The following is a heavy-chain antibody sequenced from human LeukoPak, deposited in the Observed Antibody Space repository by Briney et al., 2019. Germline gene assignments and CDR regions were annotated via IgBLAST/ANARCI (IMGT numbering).Heavy chain of an antibody. D-gene: IGHD3-3*01. CDR1: GGTFSSYA. CDR2: IIPIFGTA. CDR3: ARALKYDITIFGVVTHNWFDP. J-gene: IGHJ5*02. Sequence: ASVKVSCKAFGGTFSSYAISWVRQAPGQGLEGMGGIIPIFGTANYAQKFQGRVTITADESTSTAYMELSCLRSEDTAVYYCARALKYDITIFGVVTHNWFDPWGQGTLVTVSS. V-gene: IGHV1-69*13.